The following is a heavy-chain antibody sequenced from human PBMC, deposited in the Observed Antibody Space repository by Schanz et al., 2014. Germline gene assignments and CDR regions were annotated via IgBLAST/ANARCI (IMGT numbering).Heavy chain of an antibody. CDR1: GGTFSSYT. CDR3: ARGLGDERWLDLNEAFDI. D-gene: IGHD6-19*01. V-gene: IGHV1-69*08. CDR2: ISGYNGDT. J-gene: IGHJ3*02. Sequence: QVQLVQSGAEVMKPGSSVKVSCKASGGTFSSYTINWVRQAPGQGLEWMGWISGYNGDTNYAPKFQDRVTMTRDTSTSTVYMELSSLRSEDTAVYYCARGLGDERWLDLNEAFDIWGQGTIVTVSS.